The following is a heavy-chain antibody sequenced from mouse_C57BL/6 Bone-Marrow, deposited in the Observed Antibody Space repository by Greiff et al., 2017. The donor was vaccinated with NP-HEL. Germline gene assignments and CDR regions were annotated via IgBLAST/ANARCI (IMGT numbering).Heavy chain of an antibody. J-gene: IGHJ2*01. CDR2: IYYSGTI. D-gene: IGHD1-1*01. Sequence: EVKLQESGPGLVKPSQTVFLTCTVTGISITTGNYRWSWIRQFPGNKLEWIGYIYYSGTITYNPSLTGRTTITRDTPKNQFFLEMNSLTAEDTATYYCARDDANYGSFFDYWGQGTTLTVSS. CDR3: ARDDANYGSFFDY. CDR1: GISITTGNYR. V-gene: IGHV3-5*01.